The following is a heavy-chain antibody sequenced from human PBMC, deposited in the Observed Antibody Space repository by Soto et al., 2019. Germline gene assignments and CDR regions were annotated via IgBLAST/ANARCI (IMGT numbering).Heavy chain of an antibody. V-gene: IGHV3-9*01. CDR1: GFTFDDYA. Sequence: GGSLRLSCAASGFTFDDYAMHWVRQAPGKGLEWVSGINWNSGSIGYADSVKGRFTISRDNAKNSLSLQMNSLRADDTALYYCAKDLSGSDDYWGQGTLVTVSS. CDR3: AKDLSGSDDY. CDR2: INWNSGSI. D-gene: IGHD3-10*01. J-gene: IGHJ4*02.